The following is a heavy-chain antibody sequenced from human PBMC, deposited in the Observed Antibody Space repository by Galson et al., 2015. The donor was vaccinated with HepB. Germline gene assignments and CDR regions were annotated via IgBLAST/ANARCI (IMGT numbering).Heavy chain of an antibody. V-gene: IGHV3-23*01. CDR1: GFTFTSYA. D-gene: IGHD2-15*01. J-gene: IGHJ4*02. CDR3: ATEKARVVVAGTNDY. CDR2: ISGSRGIST. Sequence: SLRLSCAASGFTFTSYAMSWVRQAPGKGLEWVSIISGSRGISTYSADSVKGRFTISRDTSNNPFYLQMNSLSAEDTPVYYCATEKARVVVAGTNDYWGQGTLVTVSS.